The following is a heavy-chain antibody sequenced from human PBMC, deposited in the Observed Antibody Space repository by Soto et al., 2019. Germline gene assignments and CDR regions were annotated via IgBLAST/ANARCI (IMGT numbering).Heavy chain of an antibody. Sequence: GGSLRLSCAASGFAFNNYWMNWVRQAPGMGLEWVASIKQDGSEKYFVDSVKGRFTISGDKAKNSVSLQMNSLRVEDTAVYYCATGKRFYYYAMDVWGQGTTVTVSS. J-gene: IGHJ6*02. V-gene: IGHV3-7*01. CDR1: GFAFNNYW. CDR2: IKQDGSEK. CDR3: ATGKRFYYYAMDV.